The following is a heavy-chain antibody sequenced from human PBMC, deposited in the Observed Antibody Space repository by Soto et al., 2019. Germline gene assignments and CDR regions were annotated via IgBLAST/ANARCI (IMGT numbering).Heavy chain of an antibody. J-gene: IGHJ4*02. CDR1: GFTFSSYS. D-gene: IGHD6-6*01. Sequence: EVQLVESGGGLVKPGGSLRLSCAASGFTFSSYSMNWVRQAPGKGLEWVSSISSSSSYIYYADSVKGRFTISRDNAKNSLYRQMNSLRAEDTAVYYCARDVYSSSRYFDYWGQGTLVTVSS. V-gene: IGHV3-21*01. CDR2: ISSSSSYI. CDR3: ARDVYSSSRYFDY.